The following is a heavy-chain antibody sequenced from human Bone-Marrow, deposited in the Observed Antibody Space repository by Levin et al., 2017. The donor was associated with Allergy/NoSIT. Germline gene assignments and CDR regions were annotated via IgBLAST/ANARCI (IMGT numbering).Heavy chain of an antibody. CDR1: GFTFSSYW. Sequence: GESLKISCAASGFTFSSYWMSWVRQAPGKGLEWVANIKHDGSGKYYVDSVKGRFTISRDNAKNSLYLQMNSLRAEDTAVYYCARDDWNYGNYYYYGMDVWGQGTTVTVSS. CDR2: IKHDGSGK. V-gene: IGHV3-7*01. CDR3: ARDDWNYGNYYYYGMDV. J-gene: IGHJ6*02. D-gene: IGHD1-7*01.